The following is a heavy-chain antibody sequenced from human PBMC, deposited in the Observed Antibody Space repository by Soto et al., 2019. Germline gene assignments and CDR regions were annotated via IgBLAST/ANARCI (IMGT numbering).Heavy chain of an antibody. D-gene: IGHD3-22*01. J-gene: IGHJ5*01. CDR1: GFSFSDYA. CDR2: ISRTGDSA. V-gene: IGHV3-23*01. Sequence: EVHLLESGGALVQPGGSLTLSCAAPGFSFSDYAMSWVRQAPGKGLEWVSSISRTGDSAYYADSVKGRFAISRDRSKNRLSLQMNSLRAEDTAVYYCAKGPDGSGYDHNWFDSWGQGTLITVSS. CDR3: AKGPDGSGYDHNWFDS.